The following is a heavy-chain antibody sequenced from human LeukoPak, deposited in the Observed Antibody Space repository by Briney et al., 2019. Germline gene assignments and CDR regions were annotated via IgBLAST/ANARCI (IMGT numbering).Heavy chain of an antibody. D-gene: IGHD5-18*01. V-gene: IGHV3-23*01. CDR2: IDGSGGST. Sequence: GGSLRLSCAVSGFTFSSYAMSWVRQAPGKGLEWVSAIDGSGGSTNYADSVKGRFTISRDNSKNTLYLQMNSLRAEDTAVYYCAGDTAMVLAFDIWGQGTMVTVSS. J-gene: IGHJ3*02. CDR3: AGDTAMVLAFDI. CDR1: GFTFSSYA.